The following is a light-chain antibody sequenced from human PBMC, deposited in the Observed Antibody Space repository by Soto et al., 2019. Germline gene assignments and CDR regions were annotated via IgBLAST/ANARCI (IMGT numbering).Light chain of an antibody. V-gene: IGKV3-20*01. Sequence: EILLTQSPGTLSLSPGERGSLSCRASQSVSISYLAWYQQKPGQAPRLLIYGASSRATGIPDRFSGSGSGTDFTLTISRLEPEDFAVYYCQQYGSSPLTFGGGTKVDIK. CDR2: GAS. CDR1: QSVSISY. CDR3: QQYGSSPLT. J-gene: IGKJ4*01.